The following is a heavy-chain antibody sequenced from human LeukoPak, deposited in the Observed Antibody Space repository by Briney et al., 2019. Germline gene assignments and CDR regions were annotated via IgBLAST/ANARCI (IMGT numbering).Heavy chain of an antibody. J-gene: IGHJ3*02. CDR3: AKDHLYYYDSSGYYYDAFDI. CDR1: GFTFSSYA. CDR2: ISGSGGST. Sequence: PGRSLRLSCAASGFTFSSYAMSWVRQAPGKGLEWVSAISGSGGSTYYADSVKGRFTISRDNSKNTLYLQMNSLRAEDTAVYYCAKDHLYYYDSSGYYYDAFDIWGQGTMVTVSS. D-gene: IGHD3-22*01. V-gene: IGHV3-23*01.